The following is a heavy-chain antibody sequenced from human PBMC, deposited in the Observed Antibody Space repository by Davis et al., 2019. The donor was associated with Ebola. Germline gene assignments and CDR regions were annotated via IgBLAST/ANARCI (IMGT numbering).Heavy chain of an antibody. CDR3: ASLRRTITGMDDAFDI. J-gene: IGHJ3*02. V-gene: IGHV5-51*01. D-gene: IGHD1-20*01. CDR2: IYTGDSDT. CDR1: GNSFTSFW. Sequence: GESLKISCQGSGNSFTSFWIGWVRQMPGKGLEWMGLIYTGDSDTRYSPSFRGQVTISADKSITTAYLQWSGLRASDTAMYYCASLRRTITGMDDAFDIWGQGTMVTVSS.